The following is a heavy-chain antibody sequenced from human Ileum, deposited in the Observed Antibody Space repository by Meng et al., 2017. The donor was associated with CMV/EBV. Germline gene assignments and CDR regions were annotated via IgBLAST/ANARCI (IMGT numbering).Heavy chain of an antibody. Sequence: SGSTFTGYCVRWVRQTPGQGLEWLGRADPGNGDTDYAQKCQGRVTMTRDTSINPAYMEVSSLRSDDTAVYYCASLAAYESSGHYLAYWGQGTLVTVSS. CDR1: GSTFTGYC. J-gene: IGHJ4*02. D-gene: IGHD3-22*01. CDR2: ADPGNGDT. CDR3: ASLAAYESSGHYLAY. V-gene: IGHV1-2*06.